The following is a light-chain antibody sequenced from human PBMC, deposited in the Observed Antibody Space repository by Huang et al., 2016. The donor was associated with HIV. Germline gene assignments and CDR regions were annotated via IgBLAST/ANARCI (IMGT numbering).Light chain of an antibody. J-gene: IGKJ1*01. CDR2: GGS. Sequence: EIVMTQSPATLSVSPGARATLSCRASQTVSDHLAWFQQRPGQPPRLLIYGGSTRASGTPARFRGSRSGTVFGLVISNLQPEDFAVYYCQQYNTWPRTFGQGTRVEIQ. CDR1: QTVSDH. CDR3: QQYNTWPRT. V-gene: IGKV3-15*01.